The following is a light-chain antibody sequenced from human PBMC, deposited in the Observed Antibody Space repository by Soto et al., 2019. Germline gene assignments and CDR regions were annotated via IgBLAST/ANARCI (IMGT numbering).Light chain of an antibody. J-gene: IGKJ1*01. V-gene: IGKV1D-12*01. CDR1: QAISTW. CDR2: AAS. Sequence: DIQMTQSPSSVFASVGDRVTITCRASQAISTWLAWYQQKPGKAPKLLIYAASNLQTGVPSRFSGSGSGTDFTLTISSLQPEDFATYYCQQANSFPRTFGQGTKVEIK. CDR3: QQANSFPRT.